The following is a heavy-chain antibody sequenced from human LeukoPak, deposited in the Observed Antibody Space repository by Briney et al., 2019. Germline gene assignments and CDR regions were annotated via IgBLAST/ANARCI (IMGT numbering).Heavy chain of an antibody. D-gene: IGHD4-17*01. CDR2: INHSGST. V-gene: IGHV4-34*01. CDR3: ARGGGGSYGEHSLY. J-gene: IGHJ4*02. CDR1: GGSFSGYY. Sequence: AETLSLTCAVYGGSFSGYYWSWIRQPPGKGLEWIGEINHSGSTNYNPSLKSRVTISVDTSKNQFSLKLRSVTAADTAVYYCARGGGGSYGEHSLYWSQGTLVTVSS.